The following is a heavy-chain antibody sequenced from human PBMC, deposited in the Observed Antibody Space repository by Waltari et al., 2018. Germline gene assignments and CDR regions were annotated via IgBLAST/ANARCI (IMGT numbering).Heavy chain of an antibody. CDR3: ARHLYSIDYLELAK. J-gene: IGHJ4*02. CDR1: GFSCIRYA. V-gene: IGHV3-23*01. D-gene: IGHD3-22*01. Sequence: EEHLLESGGGLAQPGGSLRLSGADSGFSCIRYAKSWVRQVPGKGLEWVSGISDSGVITKYADSVKGRFTVSRDNSKNTVFLHLNSLRAEDTAIYYCARHLYSIDYLELAKWGQGTLVTVSS. CDR2: ISDSGVIT.